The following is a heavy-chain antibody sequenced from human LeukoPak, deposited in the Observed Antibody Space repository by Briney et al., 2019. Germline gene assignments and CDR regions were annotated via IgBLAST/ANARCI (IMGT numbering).Heavy chain of an antibody. CDR3: AREGIAAAGTSFIVFYFDY. CDR2: TYYRSKWYN. Sequence: SQTLSLTCAISGDSVSINSAAWNWIRQSPSRGLEWLGRTYYRSKWYNDYAVSVKSRITINPDTSKNQFSLQLNSVTPEDTAVYYCAREGIAAAGTSFIVFYFDYWGQGTLVTVSS. J-gene: IGHJ4*02. D-gene: IGHD6-13*01. CDR1: GDSVSINSAA. V-gene: IGHV6-1*01.